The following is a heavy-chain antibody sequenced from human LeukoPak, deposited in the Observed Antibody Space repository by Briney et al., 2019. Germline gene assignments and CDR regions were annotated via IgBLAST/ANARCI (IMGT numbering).Heavy chain of an antibody. V-gene: IGHV3-30*02. J-gene: IGHJ5*02. CDR3: ATDNNVNPNWFDP. Sequence: GGSLRLSCAASGFSFRNYGMHWVRQAPAKGLDWVAFIVNVGSDKYYADSVKGRFTISRDNSKNTLYLQMNSLRAEDTAVYYCATDNNVNPNWFDPWGQGTLVTVSS. CDR2: IVNVGSDK. CDR1: GFSFRNYG. D-gene: IGHD1-14*01.